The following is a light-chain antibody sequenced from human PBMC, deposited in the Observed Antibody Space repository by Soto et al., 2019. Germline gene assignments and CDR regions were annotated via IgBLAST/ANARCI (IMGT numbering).Light chain of an antibody. CDR3: QHYNSYSEA. CDR1: QSSSSW. V-gene: IGKV1-5*03. CDR2: KAS. J-gene: IGKJ1*01. Sequence: IQISLSSSTLSGSGGGRVTSTCRARQSSSSWLAWCQQNPGKAPKLLIYKASTLKSGDPPRFSGSGSGTEFTLTTSSLQPDDFATYYCQHYNSYSEAFGQGTKVDIK.